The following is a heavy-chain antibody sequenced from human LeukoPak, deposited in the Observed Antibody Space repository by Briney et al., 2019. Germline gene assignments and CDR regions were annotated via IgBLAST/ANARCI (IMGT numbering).Heavy chain of an antibody. CDR1: GGSISSYY. D-gene: IGHD6-13*01. CDR2: IYYSGST. J-gene: IGHJ5*02. V-gene: IGHV4-39*01. Sequence: SETLSLTCTVSGGSISSYYWSWIRQPPGKGLEWIGSIYYSGSTYYNPSLKSRVTISVDTSKNQFSLKLSSVTAADTAVYYCARHNIAAAGLFDPWGQGTLVTVSS. CDR3: ARHNIAAAGLFDP.